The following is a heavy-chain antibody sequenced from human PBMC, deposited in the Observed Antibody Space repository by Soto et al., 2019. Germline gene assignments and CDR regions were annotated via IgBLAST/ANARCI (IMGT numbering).Heavy chain of an antibody. V-gene: IGHV3-23*01. CDR3: AKDWGTLYY. CDR1: GFTFRSYP. CDR2: IGVSDGST. D-gene: IGHD7-27*01. Sequence: AGGSLRLSCAGSGFTFRSYPMSWVRQDPGKGPEWVSSIGVSDGSTYYAGSVKGRVTISRDNSQNTLYLEIQSLRAEDTALDDCAKDWGTLYYWGQGALVSVSS. J-gene: IGHJ4*01.